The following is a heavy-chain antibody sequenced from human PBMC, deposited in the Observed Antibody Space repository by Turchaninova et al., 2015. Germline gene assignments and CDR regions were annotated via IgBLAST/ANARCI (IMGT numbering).Heavy chain of an antibody. J-gene: IGHJ3*02. D-gene: IGHD3/OR15-3a*01. V-gene: IGHV7-4-1*02. CDR2: INSNTGNP. CDR3: ARKKRCTGSACYGAFDI. CDR1: GYTFTTHN. Sequence: RASGYTFTTHNINWARRAPGQGLEWMGWINSNTGNPMYAQGFAGRYVLSLDTSVSTAYLQISDLRNDDTATYYCARKKRCTGSACYGAFDIWGQGTVVTVSS.